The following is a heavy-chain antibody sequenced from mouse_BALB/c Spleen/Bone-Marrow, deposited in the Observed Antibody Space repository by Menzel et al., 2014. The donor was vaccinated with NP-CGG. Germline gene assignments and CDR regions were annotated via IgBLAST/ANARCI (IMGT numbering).Heavy chain of an antibody. CDR2: IWSDGST. V-gene: IGHV2-6*02. Sequence: VQRVESGPGLVAPSQSLSTTCTASGFSFTAYGVHWVRQPPEKGLEWLVVIWSDGSTTYNSALKSRLSISKDNSKSQVYLKMNSLQTDDTAMYYCARNPYGNYAMDYWGQGTSVTVSS. D-gene: IGHD2-10*02. CDR1: GFSFTAYG. J-gene: IGHJ4*01. CDR3: ARNPYGNYAMDY.